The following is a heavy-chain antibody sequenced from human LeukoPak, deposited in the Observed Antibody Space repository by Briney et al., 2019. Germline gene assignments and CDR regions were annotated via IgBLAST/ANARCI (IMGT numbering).Heavy chain of an antibody. CDR3: AKWLYSGDIL. J-gene: IGHJ1*01. CDR2: ISGTGGST. V-gene: IGHV3-23*01. Sequence: LAGGSLRLSCAASGFNFSSYAMSWVRQAPGKGLECVSSISGTGGSTYYADSVKGRFTISRDNSKNTLYLQLNSLRAEDTAIYYCAKWLYSGDILWGQGTLVTVSS. CDR1: GFNFSSYA. D-gene: IGHD1-26*01.